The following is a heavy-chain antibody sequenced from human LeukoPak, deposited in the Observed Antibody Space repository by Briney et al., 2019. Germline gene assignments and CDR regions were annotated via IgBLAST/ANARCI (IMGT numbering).Heavy chain of an antibody. V-gene: IGHV4-39*01. D-gene: IGHD4-17*01. CDR1: GGSISSSSYY. Sequence: PSETLSLTCTVSGGSISSSSYYWGWIRQPPGKGVEWIGSIYYSGSTYYNPSLKSRVTISVDTSKNQFSLKLSSVTAADTAVYYCARSPNDYGDYYFDYWGQGTLVTVSS. J-gene: IGHJ4*02. CDR3: ARSPNDYGDYYFDY. CDR2: IYYSGST.